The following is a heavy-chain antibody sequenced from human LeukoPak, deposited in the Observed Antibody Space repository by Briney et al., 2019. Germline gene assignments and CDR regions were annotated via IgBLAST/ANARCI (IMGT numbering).Heavy chain of an antibody. CDR2: IYTSGST. CDR1: GGSISSYY. CDR3: ARTRAGAFDI. Sequence: SETLSLACTVSGGSISSYYWSWIRQPAGKGLGWIGRIYTSGSTNYNPSLKSRVTMSVDTSKNQFSLKLSSVTAADTAVYYCARTRAGAFDIWGQGTMVTVSS. D-gene: IGHD3-10*01. J-gene: IGHJ3*02. V-gene: IGHV4-4*07.